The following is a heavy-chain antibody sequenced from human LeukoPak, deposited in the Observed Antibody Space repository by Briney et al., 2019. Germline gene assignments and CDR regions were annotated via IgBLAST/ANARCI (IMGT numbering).Heavy chain of an antibody. V-gene: IGHV3-7*01. CDR2: IGPDGSDK. J-gene: IGHJ4*02. CDR1: GFIFSNYA. Sequence: GGSLRLSCATSGFIFSNYAVNWVRQAPGKGLEWVANIGPDGSDKQYVDSMKGRFTISRDNAQNSVYLHMNSLTAEDTAVYYCARFRRSAQSYWGQGILVTVSS. CDR3: ARFRRSAQSY. D-gene: IGHD2-15*01.